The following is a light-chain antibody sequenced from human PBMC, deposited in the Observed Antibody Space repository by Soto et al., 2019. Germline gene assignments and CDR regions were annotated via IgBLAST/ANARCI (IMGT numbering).Light chain of an antibody. V-gene: IGKV3-20*01. CDR1: QSVPHNY. CDR3: QRYGASTT. CDR2: GGS. Sequence: EIVLTQSPGTLSLSPGERATLSCRASQSVPHNYLAWYRQIPGQAPRLLIYGGSIRATGIPVRFSGSGSGTDFTLTITRLEPEDFAVYYCQRYGASTTFGQGTKVEIK. J-gene: IGKJ1*01.